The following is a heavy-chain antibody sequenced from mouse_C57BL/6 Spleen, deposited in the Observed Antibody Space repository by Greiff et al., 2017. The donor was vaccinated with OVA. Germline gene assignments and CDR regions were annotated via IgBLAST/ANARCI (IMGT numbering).Heavy chain of an antibody. CDR3: TRDDDYGSPFAY. CDR1: GFTFSSYA. D-gene: IGHD2-4*01. J-gene: IGHJ3*01. CDR2: ISSGGDYI. Sequence: EVQVVESGEGLVKPGGSLKLSCAASGFTFSSYAMSWVRQTPEKRLEWVAYISSGGDYIYYADTVKGRFTISRDNARNTLYLQMSSLKSEDTAMYYCTRDDDYGSPFAYWGQGTLVTVSA. V-gene: IGHV5-9-1*02.